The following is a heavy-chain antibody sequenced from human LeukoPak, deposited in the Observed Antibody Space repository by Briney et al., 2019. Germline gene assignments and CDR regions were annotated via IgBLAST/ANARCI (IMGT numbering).Heavy chain of an antibody. J-gene: IGHJ4*02. CDR1: GYSFTSNY. V-gene: IGHV1-46*01. CDR2: IYPRDGST. CDR3: ARDQEGFDY. Sequence: RAPVTVSCTVSGYSFTSNYIHWVRQAPGQGLEWMGMIYPRDGSTSYAQRFQDRVTVTRDTSTSTVHMELSGLRSEDTAVYYCARDQEGFDYWGQGTLVTVSS.